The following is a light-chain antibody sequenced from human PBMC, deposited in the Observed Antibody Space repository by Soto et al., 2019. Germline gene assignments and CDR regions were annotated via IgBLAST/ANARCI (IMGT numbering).Light chain of an antibody. J-gene: IGLJ3*02. CDR2: GVS. CDR3: CSYAGSYTWV. Sequence: QSALTQPRSVSGSPGQSVTISCTGTSSNIGDYNYVSWYQQHPGKAPKLMIYGVSKRPSGVPDRFSGSKSDNTASLTISGLQAEDEADYYCCSYAGSYTWVFGGGTQLTVL. CDR1: SSNIGDYNY. V-gene: IGLV2-11*01.